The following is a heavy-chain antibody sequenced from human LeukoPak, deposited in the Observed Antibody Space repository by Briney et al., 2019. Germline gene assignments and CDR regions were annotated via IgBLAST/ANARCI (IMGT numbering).Heavy chain of an antibody. V-gene: IGHV3-23*01. J-gene: IGHJ6*03. D-gene: IGHD4-17*01. Sequence: GGSLRLSCAASGFTFSSYAMSWVRQAPGEGLEWVSDINGSGGSTYYADSVKGRFTISRDNAKNSLYLQMNSLRAEDTAVYYCASADYEGGDYYYYMDVWGKGTTVTVSS. CDR2: INGSGGST. CDR3: ASADYEGGDYYYYMDV. CDR1: GFTFSSYA.